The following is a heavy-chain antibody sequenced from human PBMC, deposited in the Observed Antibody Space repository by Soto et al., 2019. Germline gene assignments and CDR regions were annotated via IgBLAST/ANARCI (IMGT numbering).Heavy chain of an antibody. CDR2: IIPFFGTA. CDR1: GGTFSSYT. D-gene: IGHD3-22*01. V-gene: IGHV1-69*13. Sequence: SVKVSCKTSGGTFSSYTLNWVRQAPGQGLEWMGGIIPFFGTAKYAQKFQGRVTITADESTSTAYLELSSLRSEDTAVYYCAGAHFDSSGYYPSELDYWGQGTLVTVSS. J-gene: IGHJ4*02. CDR3: AGAHFDSSGYYPSELDY.